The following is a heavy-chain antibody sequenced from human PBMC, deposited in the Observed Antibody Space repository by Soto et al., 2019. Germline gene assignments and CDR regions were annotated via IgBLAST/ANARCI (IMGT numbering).Heavy chain of an antibody. J-gene: IGHJ4*02. CDR2: IYTSGST. D-gene: IGHD6-19*01. CDR3: ARDGVGQWLASFDY. V-gene: IGHV4-4*07. Sequence: QVHLQESGPGLVKPSETLSLTCTVSGGSISSYYWSWIRQPAGKGLEWIGRIYTSGSTNYNPSLNSRVTMSVDTSKNQFALKLISVTAADTAVYYCARDGVGQWLASFDYWGQGTLVTVSS. CDR1: GGSISSYY.